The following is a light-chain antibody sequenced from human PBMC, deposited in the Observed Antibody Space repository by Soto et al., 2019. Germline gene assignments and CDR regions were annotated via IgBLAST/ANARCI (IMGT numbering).Light chain of an antibody. J-gene: IGLJ2*01. Sequence: QSVLMQPPSVSAAPGQKVTISCSGGNSNVGKNYVSWYQHLPGTAPKLLIFDNTNRPSGLPDRFSASKAGTSAALGITGLQTGDEADYYCATWDASLTAVVFGGGTKLTVL. CDR3: ATWDASLTAVV. CDR1: NSNVGKNY. CDR2: DNT. V-gene: IGLV1-51*01.